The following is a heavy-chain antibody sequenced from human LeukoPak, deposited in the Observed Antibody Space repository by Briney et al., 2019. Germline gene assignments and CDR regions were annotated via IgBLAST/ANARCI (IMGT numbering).Heavy chain of an antibody. D-gene: IGHD3-9*01. V-gene: IGHV4-30-2*01. CDR3: ARADYDILTGSFGDAFDI. Sequence: SQTLSLTCAVSGGSISSGGYSWSWIRQPPGKGLEWIGYIYHSGSTYYNPSLKSRVTISVDRSKNQFSLKLGSVTAADTAVYYCARADYDILTGSFGDAFDIWGQGTMVTVSS. J-gene: IGHJ3*02. CDR1: GGSISSGGYS. CDR2: IYHSGST.